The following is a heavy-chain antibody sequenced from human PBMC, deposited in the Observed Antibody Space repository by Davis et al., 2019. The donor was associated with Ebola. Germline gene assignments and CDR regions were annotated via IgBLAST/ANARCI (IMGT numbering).Heavy chain of an antibody. V-gene: IGHV3-23*01. CDR2: ISGSGSGT. CDR3: AKTRPPLYCSSTSCYSYYMDV. J-gene: IGHJ6*03. CDR1: GFKFTDYA. D-gene: IGHD2-2*02. Sequence: GESLKISCVTSGFKFTDYAMNWVRQAPGKGLEWVSSISGSGSGTYYADSVKGRFTISRDNSKNTLDLQMNSLRAEDTAVYYCAKTRPPLYCSSTSCYSYYMDVWGKGTTVTVSS.